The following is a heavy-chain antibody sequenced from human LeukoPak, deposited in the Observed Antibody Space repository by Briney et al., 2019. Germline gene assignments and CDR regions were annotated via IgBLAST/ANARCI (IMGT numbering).Heavy chain of an antibody. CDR2: IYPGDSDT. Sequence: GESLKISCKGSGYSFSSYWIGWVRQMPGKGLEWMGIIYPGDSDTRYSPSFQGQDTISDDKSISPASLQWSSLKASDTAMYYCARHVQPAAGTSGFDPWGQGTLVTVSS. V-gene: IGHV5-51*01. CDR3: ARHVQPAAGTSGFDP. J-gene: IGHJ5*02. D-gene: IGHD6-13*01. CDR1: GYSFSSYW.